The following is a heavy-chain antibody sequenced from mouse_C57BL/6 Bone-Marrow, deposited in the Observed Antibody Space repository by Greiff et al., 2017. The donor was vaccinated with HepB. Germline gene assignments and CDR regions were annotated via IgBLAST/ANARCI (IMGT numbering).Heavy chain of an antibody. CDR2: ISSGGSYT. J-gene: IGHJ1*03. Sequence: EVKLMESGGDLVKPGGSLKLSCAASGFTFSSYGMSWVRQTPDKRLEWVATISSGGSYTYYPDSVKGRFTISRDNAKNTLYLQMSSLKSEDTAMYYCARKDYYGSSLWYFDVWGTGTTVTVSS. CDR1: GFTFSSYG. CDR3: ARKDYYGSSLWYFDV. D-gene: IGHD1-1*01. V-gene: IGHV5-6*01.